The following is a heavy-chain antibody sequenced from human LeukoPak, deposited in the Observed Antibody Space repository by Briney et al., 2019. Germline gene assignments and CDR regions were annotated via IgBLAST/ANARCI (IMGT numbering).Heavy chain of an antibody. J-gene: IGHJ4*02. V-gene: IGHV1-8*03. CDR3: ARGQGRSGWYGLSSY. CDR2: MNPNSGNT. Sequence: ASVKVSCKASGYTFTSYDINWVRQATGQGLGWMGWMNPNSGNTGYAQKFQGRVTIIRNTSISTAYMELSSLRSEDTAVYYCARGQGRSGWYGLSSYWGQGTLVTVSS. CDR1: GYTFTSYD. D-gene: IGHD6-19*01.